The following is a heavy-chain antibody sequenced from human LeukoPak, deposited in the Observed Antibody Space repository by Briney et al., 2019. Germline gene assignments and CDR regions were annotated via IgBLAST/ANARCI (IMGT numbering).Heavy chain of an antibody. Sequence: PGGSLRLSCAASGFTFSSYAMSWVRQAPGKGLEWVSVIYSGGSTYYADSVKGRFTISRDNSKNTLYLQMNSLRAEDTAVYYCARDHYYDSSGYYQYFQHWGQGTLVTVSS. CDR3: ARDHYYDSSGYYQYFQH. CDR1: GFTFSSYA. V-gene: IGHV3-66*01. CDR2: IYSGGST. D-gene: IGHD3-22*01. J-gene: IGHJ1*01.